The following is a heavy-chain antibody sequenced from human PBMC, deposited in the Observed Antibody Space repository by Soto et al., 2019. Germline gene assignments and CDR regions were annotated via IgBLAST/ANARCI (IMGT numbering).Heavy chain of an antibody. CDR2: INPNSGGT. CDR3: ARDDDYVWGSYRMRAYYFDY. Sequence: QVQLVQSGAEVKEPGASVKVSCKASGYTFTGYYMHWVRQAPGQGLEWMGWINPNSGGTNYAQKFQGRVTMTRDTSISTAYMELSRLRSDDTAVYYCARDDDYVWGSYRMRAYYFDYWGQGTLVTVSS. CDR1: GYTFTGYY. V-gene: IGHV1-2*02. D-gene: IGHD3-16*02. J-gene: IGHJ4*02.